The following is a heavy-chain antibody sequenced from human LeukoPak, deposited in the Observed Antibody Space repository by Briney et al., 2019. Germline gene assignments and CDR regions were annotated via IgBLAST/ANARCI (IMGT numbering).Heavy chain of an antibody. D-gene: IGHD2-15*01. V-gene: IGHV3-30*02. CDR1: GFTFSSYG. CDR2: IRYYGSNK. J-gene: IGHJ4*02. CDR3: AKDVSVVAATLSGFG. Sequence: GGSLRLSCAASGFTFSSYGMHWVRQAPGKGLEWVAFIRYYGSNKYYADSVKGRFTISRDNSKNTLYLQMNSLRAEDTAVYYCAKDVSVVAATLSGFGWGQGTLVTVSS.